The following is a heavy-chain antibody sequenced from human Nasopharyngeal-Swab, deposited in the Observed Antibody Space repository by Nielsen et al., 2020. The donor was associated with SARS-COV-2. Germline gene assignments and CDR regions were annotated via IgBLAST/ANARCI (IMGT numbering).Heavy chain of an antibody. CDR3: ARGQRPRHYYDSSGYYYDVLGRGYYFDY. J-gene: IGHJ4*02. V-gene: IGHV4-34*01. CDR2: INHSGST. D-gene: IGHD3-22*01. Sequence: WIRQPPGKGLEWIGEINHSGSTNYNPPLKSRVTISVDTSKNQFSLKLSSVPATDTAVYYCARGQRPRHYYDSSGYYYDVLGRGYYFDYWGQGTLVTVSS.